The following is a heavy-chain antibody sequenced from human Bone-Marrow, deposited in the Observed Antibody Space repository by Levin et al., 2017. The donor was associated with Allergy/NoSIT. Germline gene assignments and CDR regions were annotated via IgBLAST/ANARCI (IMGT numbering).Heavy chain of an antibody. CDR3: AGTLGVVLSGDRLEDWYYDL. V-gene: IGHV4-31*03. D-gene: IGHD3-3*01. J-gene: IGHJ2*01. CDR1: GASISRDGHF. Sequence: SETLSLTCSVSGASISRDGHFWSWIRQHPGKGLEWLGYIYHSGSTYYNPSLKSRVTISIDTSKSQFSLKMMSETAADTAVYFCAGTLGVVLSGDRLEDWYYDLWGRGTLVTISS. CDR2: IYHSGST.